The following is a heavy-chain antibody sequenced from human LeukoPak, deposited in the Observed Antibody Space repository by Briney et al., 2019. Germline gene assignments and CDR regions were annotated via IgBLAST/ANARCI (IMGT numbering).Heavy chain of an antibody. CDR1: GGSISSYY. J-gene: IGHJ4*02. D-gene: IGHD3-16*01. CDR2: IYYSGST. Sequence: SETLSLTCTVSGGSISSYYWSWIRQPPGKGLEGIGYIYYSGSTNYNPSLKSRVTISVDTSKNQFSLRLSSVTAADTAVYYCARRRGRTFYFDYWGQGTLVTVSS. CDR3: ARRRGRTFYFDY. V-gene: IGHV4-59*08.